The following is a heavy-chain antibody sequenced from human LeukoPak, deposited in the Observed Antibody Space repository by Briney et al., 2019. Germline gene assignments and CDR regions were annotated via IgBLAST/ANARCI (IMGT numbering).Heavy chain of an antibody. CDR3: ARVRVAYSAYYFDY. CDR1: GDSITNYF. J-gene: IGHJ4*02. Sequence: PSETLSLTCTVSGDSITNYFWSWIRQPPGKGLEWIGYIYYTGNTNYKPSLKSRVTISVDTSTNQFSLRLRSVTAADTAVYYCARVRVAYSAYYFDYWGRGTLVTVSS. V-gene: IGHV4-59*01. D-gene: IGHD2-15*01. CDR2: IYYTGNT.